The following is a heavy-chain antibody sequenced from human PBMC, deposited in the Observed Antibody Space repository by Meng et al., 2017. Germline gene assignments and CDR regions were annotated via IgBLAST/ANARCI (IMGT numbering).Heavy chain of an antibody. CDR3: AKLGSDY. CDR2: ISGNGGST. CDR1: EFTFSISA. Sequence: VQLVGSGGGVVQPGRSLRLSCAASEFTFSISAMSWVRQAPGKGLEWVSGISGNGGSTFYADSVKGRFTISRDNSKNTLYLQMNSLRVEDMALYYCAKLGSDYWGQGTLVTVSS. V-gene: IGHV3-23*04. D-gene: IGHD7-27*01. J-gene: IGHJ4*02.